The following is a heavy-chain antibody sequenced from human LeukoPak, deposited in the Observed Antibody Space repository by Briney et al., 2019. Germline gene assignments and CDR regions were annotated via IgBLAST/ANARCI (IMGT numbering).Heavy chain of an antibody. J-gene: IGHJ5*02. CDR2: IIPIFGTA. Sequence: ASVKVSCKASGDTFSSYAISWVRQAPGQGLEWMGGIIPIFGTANYAQKFQGRVTITADKSTSTAYMELSSLRSEDTAVYYCARKVPNDSSGYYYRGQFDPWGQGTLVTVSS. V-gene: IGHV1-69*06. D-gene: IGHD3-22*01. CDR1: GDTFSSYA. CDR3: ARKVPNDSSGYYYRGQFDP.